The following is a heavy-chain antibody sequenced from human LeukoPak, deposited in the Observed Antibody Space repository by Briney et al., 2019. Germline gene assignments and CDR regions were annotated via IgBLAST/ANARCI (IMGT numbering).Heavy chain of an antibody. CDR2: ISDSGGTT. D-gene: IGHD3-22*01. Sequence: GGSLRLSWAVSGITLSNYGMSWVRQAPGKGLEWVAGISDSGGTTNYADSVKGRFTISRDNPKNTLYLQMNSLRAEDTAVYFCAKRGVVIRVILVGFHKEAYYFDSWGQGALVTVSS. V-gene: IGHV3-23*01. CDR1: GITLSNYG. J-gene: IGHJ4*02. CDR3: AKRGVVIRVILVGFHKEAYYFDS.